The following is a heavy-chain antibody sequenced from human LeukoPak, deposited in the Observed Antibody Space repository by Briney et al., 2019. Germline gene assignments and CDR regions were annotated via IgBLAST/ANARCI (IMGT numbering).Heavy chain of an antibody. V-gene: IGHV1-69*04. J-gene: IGHJ1*01. CDR3: ARDFRPYYCDSSGYYSPYFRH. CDR2: IIPILGIA. CDR1: GGTFSSYA. Sequence: SVKVSCKASGGTFSSYAISWVRQAPGQGLEWMGRIIPILGIANYAQKFQGRVTITADKSTSTAYMELSSLRSEDTAVYYCARDFRPYYCDSSGYYSPYFRHWGQGTLVTVSS. D-gene: IGHD3-22*01.